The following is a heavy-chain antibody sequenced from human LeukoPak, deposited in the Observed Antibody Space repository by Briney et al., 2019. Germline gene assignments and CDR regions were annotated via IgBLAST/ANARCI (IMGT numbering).Heavy chain of an antibody. V-gene: IGHV4-31*03. CDR2: IYYSGST. CDR3: ARGGSRASWIQLSSSRLDY. J-gene: IGHJ4*02. Sequence: PSETLSLTCTVSGGSISSGGYYWSWIRQHPGKGLEWIGYIYYSGSTYYNPSLKSRVTISVDTSKNQFSLKLSSVTAADTAVYYCARGGSRASWIQLSSSRLDYWGQGTLVTVSS. D-gene: IGHD5-18*01. CDR1: GGSISSGGYY.